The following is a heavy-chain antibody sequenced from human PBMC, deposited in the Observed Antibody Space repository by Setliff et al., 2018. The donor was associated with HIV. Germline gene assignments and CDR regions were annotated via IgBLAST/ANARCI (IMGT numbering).Heavy chain of an antibody. CDR2: IRYDGSNK. CDR3: VKGGMTNAAFNI. V-gene: IGHV3-30*02. Sequence: PGGSLRLSCAASGFTFSSYGMHWVRQAPGKGLEWVAFIRYDGSNKYYADSVKGRFTISRDNSKNTLYLQMNSLRAEDTALYYCVKGGMTNAAFNIWGPGTMVTVSS. CDR1: GFTFSSYG. D-gene: IGHD3-16*01. J-gene: IGHJ3*02.